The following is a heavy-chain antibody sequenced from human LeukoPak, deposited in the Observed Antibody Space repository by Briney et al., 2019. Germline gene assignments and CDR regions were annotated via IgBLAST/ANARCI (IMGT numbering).Heavy chain of an antibody. CDR3: ARGSQVGYNY. J-gene: IGHJ4*02. D-gene: IGHD6-13*01. V-gene: IGHV4-39*01. Sequence: SETLSLTCTVSGGSISSSSRFWGWIRQPPGKGLEWIGNIYYRGDTYYSPSLKSRVTMSVDTSKNQFSLKLSSVTAADTAVYYCARGSQVGYNYWGQGTLVTVSS. CDR2: IYYRGDT. CDR1: GGSISSSSRF.